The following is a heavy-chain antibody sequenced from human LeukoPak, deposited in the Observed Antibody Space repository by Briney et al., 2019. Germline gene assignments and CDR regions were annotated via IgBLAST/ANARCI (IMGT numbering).Heavy chain of an antibody. Sequence: PGGSLRLSCAASGFTFISYLMSWVRQAPCKGLDGVAIIKQDESEKYSVDSVKGRFTISRDNAKNSLYLQMNSLRAEDTAVYYCARANLAYYYYGMDVWGQGTTVTVSS. D-gene: IGHD1-14*01. J-gene: IGHJ6*02. CDR2: IKQDESEK. CDR3: ARANLAYYYYGMDV. V-gene: IGHV3-7*01. CDR1: GFTFISYL.